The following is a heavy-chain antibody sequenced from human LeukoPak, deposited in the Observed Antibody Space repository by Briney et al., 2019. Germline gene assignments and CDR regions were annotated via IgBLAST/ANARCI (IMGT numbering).Heavy chain of an antibody. J-gene: IGHJ4*02. Sequence: GGSLRLSCAASGFSFRSYGMHWVRQAPGKGLEWVAVISYDGSNKYYADSVKGRFTISRDNSKSTLYLQMNSLRAEDTAVYYCAKDDFDYGGLHWGQGTLVTVSS. D-gene: IGHD4-23*01. CDR3: AKDDFDYGGLH. CDR1: GFSFRSYG. CDR2: ISYDGSNK. V-gene: IGHV3-30*18.